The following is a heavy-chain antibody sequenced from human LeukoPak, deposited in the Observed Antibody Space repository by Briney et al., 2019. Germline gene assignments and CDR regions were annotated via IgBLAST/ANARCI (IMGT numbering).Heavy chain of an antibody. D-gene: IGHD3-10*01. CDR3: AKGQDEGELDYGSGSRSYYFDY. Sequence: PGGSLRLSCAASGFIFSNYAMHWVRQAPGKGLEWVSGISWNSGSIGYADSVKGRFTISRDNAKNSLYLQMNSLRAEDTALYYCAKGQDEGELDYGSGSRSYYFDYWGQGTLVTVSS. J-gene: IGHJ4*02. V-gene: IGHV3-9*01. CDR2: ISWNSGSI. CDR1: GFIFSNYA.